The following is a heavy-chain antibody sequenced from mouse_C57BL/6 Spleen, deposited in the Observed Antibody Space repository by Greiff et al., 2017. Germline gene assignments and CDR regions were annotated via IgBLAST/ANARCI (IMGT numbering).Heavy chain of an antibody. CDR1: GFTFNTYA. Sequence: EVQLVESGGGLVQPKGSLKLSCAASGFTFNTYAMHWVRQAPGKGLEWVARIRSKSSNYATYYADSVKDRFTISRDDSQSMLYLQMNNLKTEDTAMYYGVREEITTVVDYFDYWGQGTTLTVSS. V-gene: IGHV10-3*01. J-gene: IGHJ2*01. CDR2: IRSKSSNYAT. D-gene: IGHD1-1*01. CDR3: VREEITTVVDYFDY.